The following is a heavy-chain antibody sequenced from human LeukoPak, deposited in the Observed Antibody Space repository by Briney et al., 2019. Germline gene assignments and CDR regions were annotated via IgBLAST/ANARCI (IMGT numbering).Heavy chain of an antibody. V-gene: IGHV4-39*07. D-gene: IGHD4-17*01. CDR2: IYYTGGA. CDR3: ARAARFWNDYGDYGYFFDY. Sequence: SETLSLTCAVSGDSITSSSYYWGWIRQPPEKGLEWIGSIYYTGGAYYSPSLKSRLTISVDKSKNQFSLKLSSVTAADTAVYYCARAARFWNDYGDYGYFFDYWGQGTLVTVSS. CDR1: GDSITSSSYY. J-gene: IGHJ4*02.